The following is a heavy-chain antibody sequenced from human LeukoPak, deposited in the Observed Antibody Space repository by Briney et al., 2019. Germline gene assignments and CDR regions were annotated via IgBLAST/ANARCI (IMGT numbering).Heavy chain of an antibody. J-gene: IGHJ3*02. V-gene: IGHV3-23*01. Sequence: GGSLRLSCAASGFTFSSYAMSWVRQAPGKGLEWVSAISGSGGSTYYADSVKGRFTISRDNSKNTLYLQMNSLRAEDTAVYYCAKGSMMGGRQPWDAFDIWGQGTMVTVSS. CDR1: GFTFSSYA. CDR3: AKGSMMGGRQPWDAFDI. CDR2: ISGSGGST. D-gene: IGHD3-16*01.